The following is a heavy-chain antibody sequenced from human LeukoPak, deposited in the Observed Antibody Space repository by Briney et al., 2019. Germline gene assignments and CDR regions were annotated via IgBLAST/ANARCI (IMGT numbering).Heavy chain of an antibody. Sequence: GGSLRLSCAASGFTFSSYAMSWVRQAPGKGLEWVSAISGSGGSTYYADSVKGRLTISRDNSKSTLYLQMNSLRAEDTAVYYCAKDPPRGGDIHDYWGQGTLVTVSS. CDR2: ISGSGGST. D-gene: IGHD4-17*01. V-gene: IGHV3-23*01. CDR1: GFTFSSYA. CDR3: AKDPPRGGDIHDY. J-gene: IGHJ4*02.